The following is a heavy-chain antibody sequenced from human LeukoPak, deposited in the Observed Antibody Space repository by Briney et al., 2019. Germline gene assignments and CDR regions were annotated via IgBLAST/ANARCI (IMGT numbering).Heavy chain of an antibody. CDR2: ISSSSSYI. Sequence: GGSLRLSCAASGFTSSSYSMNWVRQAPGKGLEWVSSISSSSSYIYYADSVKGRFTISRDNAKNSLYPQMNSLRAEDTAVYYCARDGPSSSYDYWGQGTLVTVSS. CDR3: ARDGPSSSYDY. D-gene: IGHD6-13*01. J-gene: IGHJ4*02. V-gene: IGHV3-21*01. CDR1: GFTSSSYS.